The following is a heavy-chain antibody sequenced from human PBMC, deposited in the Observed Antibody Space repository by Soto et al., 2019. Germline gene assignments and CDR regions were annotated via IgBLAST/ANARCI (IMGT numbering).Heavy chain of an antibody. J-gene: IGHJ6*02. V-gene: IGHV1-3*05. D-gene: IGHD1-1*01. CDR3: ARYNWDAPSFLGMDV. CDR1: GYTLTSHD. Sequence: QVQLVQSGAEEKKPGASVKVSCKASGYTLTSHDMHWVRQAPGQRLEWMGWINAGNDNTQFSQNFQGRVTITRDTSASNSYMEPRGLRSEDTAVYYCARYNWDAPSFLGMDVWGQGTTVTVSS. CDR2: INAGNDNT.